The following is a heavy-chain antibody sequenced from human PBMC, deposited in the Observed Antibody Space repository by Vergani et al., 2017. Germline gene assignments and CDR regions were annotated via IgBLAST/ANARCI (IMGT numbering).Heavy chain of an antibody. CDR2: VYHSGTT. D-gene: IGHD2-8*02. Sequence: QVQLQESGPRLVKPSETLSLTCAVSGYSISSAYYWGWIRQPPGKGLQWIGSVYHSGTTYYNPSLKTRATISVDTSKNQFSLSLKSVTAAYTAVYYCVRRGYCAGGGCYRLWYFDYWGQGTVVTVSS. V-gene: IGHV4-38-2*01. CDR1: GYSISSAYY. CDR3: VRRGYCAGGGCYRLWYFDY. J-gene: IGHJ4*02.